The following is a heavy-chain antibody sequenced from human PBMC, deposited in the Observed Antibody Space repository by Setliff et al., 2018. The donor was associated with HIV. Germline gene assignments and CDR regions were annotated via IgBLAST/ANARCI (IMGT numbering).Heavy chain of an antibody. D-gene: IGHD1-26*01. CDR1: GGSISTYSYY. CDR3: VRHDPPNSGRFYFDL. V-gene: IGHV4-39*01. CDR2: IYHTANT. Sequence: SETLSLTCSVFGGSISTYSYYWGWVRQPPGMGLEWIGSIYHTANTHYSPSPETRVAIFVDTSKNQFSLRLSSVTAADSAMYYCVRHDPPNSGRFYFDLWGRGTLVTVSS. J-gene: IGHJ4*01.